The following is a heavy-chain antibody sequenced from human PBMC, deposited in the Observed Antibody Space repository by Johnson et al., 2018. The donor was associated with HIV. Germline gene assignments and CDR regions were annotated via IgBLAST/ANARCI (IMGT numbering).Heavy chain of an antibody. CDR3: ARVLWDYGEEDAFDI. V-gene: IGHV3-30*02. D-gene: IGHD4-17*01. Sequence: QVQLVESGGGLVQPGGSLRLSCAASGFTFSSYVMHWVRQAPGKGLEWVAFIRYDGSEKYYVDSVKGRFTISRDNAKNSLYLQMNSLRAEDTAVYYCARVLWDYGEEDAFDIWGQGTMVTVSS. CDR2: IRYDGSEK. CDR1: GFTFSSYV. J-gene: IGHJ3*02.